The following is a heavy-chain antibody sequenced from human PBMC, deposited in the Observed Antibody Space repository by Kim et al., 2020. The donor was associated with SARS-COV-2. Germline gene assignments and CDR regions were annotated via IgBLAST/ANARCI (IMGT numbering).Heavy chain of an antibody. CDR2: GST. CDR3: ARGPVLDY. Sequence: GSTNYNTSLKSRVTISVDTSKNQFSLKLSSVTAADTAVYYCARGPVLDYWGQGTLVTVSS. V-gene: IGHV4-34*01. J-gene: IGHJ4*02.